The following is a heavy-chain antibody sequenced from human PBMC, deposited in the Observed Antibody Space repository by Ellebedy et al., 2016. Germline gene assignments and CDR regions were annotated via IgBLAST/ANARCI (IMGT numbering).Heavy chain of an antibody. CDR2: IWYDGSHA. D-gene: IGHD6-19*01. CDR1: GFTFSSYG. J-gene: IGHJ4*02. CDR3: VKEEGWGGVDPKFFDH. Sequence: GESLKISCAASGFTFSSYGMHWVRQAPGKGLEWVAVIWYDGSHAYYADSVKGRFTFSRDNSRNTRYLQMSSLRGEDTAVYYCVKEEGWGGVDPKFFDHWGQGTLVTVSS. V-gene: IGHV3-33*06.